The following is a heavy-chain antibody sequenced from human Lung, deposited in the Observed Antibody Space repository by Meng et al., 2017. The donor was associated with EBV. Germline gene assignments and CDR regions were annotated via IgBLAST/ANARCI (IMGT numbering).Heavy chain of an antibody. CDR2: ISSSSTYI. V-gene: IGHV3-21*01. J-gene: IGHJ4*02. D-gene: IGHD2-15*01. CDR3: ARRSGRDVVVVVATTGPFGY. CDR1: GFAFSSYS. Sequence: EEQLVESGGGLVKPGGSLRLACAASGFAFSSYSKNWVRQAPGKGLQWVSSISSSSTYIYYADSVKGRFTISRDNAKNSLYLQMNSLRAEDTAVYYCARRSGRDVVVVVATTGPFGYWGQGTMVTVAS.